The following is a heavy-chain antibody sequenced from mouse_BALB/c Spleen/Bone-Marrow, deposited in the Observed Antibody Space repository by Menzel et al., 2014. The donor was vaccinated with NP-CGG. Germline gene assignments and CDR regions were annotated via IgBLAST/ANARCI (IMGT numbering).Heavy chain of an antibody. Sequence: VQLQQSGAELVKPGASVKLSYTASGFNIKDTYIHWVKQRPEQGLEWIGGIDPANGNTKYDPKFQGKATITADTSSNTAYLQLSSLTSEDTAVYYCARDYGRTAWFAYWGQGTLATVSA. V-gene: IGHV14-3*02. CDR2: IDPANGNT. D-gene: IGHD1-1*01. J-gene: IGHJ3*01. CDR1: GFNIKDTY. CDR3: ARDYGRTAWFAY.